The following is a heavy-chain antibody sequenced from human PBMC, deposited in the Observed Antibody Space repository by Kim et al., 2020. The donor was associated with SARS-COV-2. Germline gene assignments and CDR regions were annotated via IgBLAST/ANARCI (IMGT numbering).Heavy chain of an antibody. J-gene: IGHJ6*02. Sequence: RGYSPSLRSRLTITKDTSNNQVVLTMTNMDPVDTATYYCAHSDPYYGMDVWGQGTTVTVSS. V-gene: IGHV2-5*01. CDR3: AHSDPYYGMDV. CDR2: R.